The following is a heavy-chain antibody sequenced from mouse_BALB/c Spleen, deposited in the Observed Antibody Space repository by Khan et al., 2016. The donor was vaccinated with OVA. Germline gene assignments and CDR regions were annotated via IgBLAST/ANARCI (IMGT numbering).Heavy chain of an antibody. J-gene: IGHJ3*01. CDR1: GFTFSPYS. CDR3: ATNLTGSFAY. D-gene: IGHD4-1*01. CDR2: ISRDGDYT. Sequence: EVELVESGADLVKSGGSLKLSCAASGFTFSPYSMSWVRQTPDKRLEWVATISRDGDYTYYPDSVKGRSNISGDNAKKTLYLKKSRLKAEDTAIYYCATNLTGSFAYWGQGTLVTVSA. V-gene: IGHV5-6*01.